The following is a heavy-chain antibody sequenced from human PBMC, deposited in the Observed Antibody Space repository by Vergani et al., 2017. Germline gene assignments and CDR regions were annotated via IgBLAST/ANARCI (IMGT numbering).Heavy chain of an antibody. V-gene: IGHV3-7*03. J-gene: IGHJ4*02. Sequence: EVLLVESGGGLVQPGGSLRLSCAASGFTFSAYWMNWVRQAPGKGLEWVANIKQDGSEKYYVDSVKGRFTISRDNAKNSLYLQMNSLRAEDTAVYYCARMTLLYYFDYWGQGTLVTVSS. CDR1: GFTFSAYW. CDR3: ARMTLLYYFDY. CDR2: IKQDGSEK. D-gene: IGHD2/OR15-2a*01.